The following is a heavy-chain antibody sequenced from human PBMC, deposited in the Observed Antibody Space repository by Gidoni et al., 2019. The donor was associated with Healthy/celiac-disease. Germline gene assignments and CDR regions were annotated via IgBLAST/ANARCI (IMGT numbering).Heavy chain of an antibody. CDR2: ISWNSGSI. J-gene: IGHJ5*02. D-gene: IGHD6-13*01. Sequence: EVQLVESGGGLVQPGRSLSLSCAASGFTFDDYAMHWVRQAPGKGLEWVSGISWNSGSIGYADSVKGRFTISRDNAKNSLYLQMNSLRAEDTALYYCAKGTAAASLAVFDPWGQGTLVTVSS. V-gene: IGHV3-9*01. CDR1: GFTFDDYA. CDR3: AKGTAAASLAVFDP.